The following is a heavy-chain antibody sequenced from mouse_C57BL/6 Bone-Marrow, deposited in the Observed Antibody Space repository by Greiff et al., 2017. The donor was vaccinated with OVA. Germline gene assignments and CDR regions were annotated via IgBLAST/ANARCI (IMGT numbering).Heavy chain of an antibody. J-gene: IGHJ2*01. D-gene: IGHD1-1*01. V-gene: IGHV1-5*01. CDR1: GYTFTSYW. CDR2: IYPGNGDT. Sequence: EVQLQQSGTVLARPGASVKMSCKTSGYTFTSYWMHWVKQRPGQGLEWLGAIYPGNGDTTYNQKFKGKAKLTAVTSASTAYMELSSLTNEDSAVYYCRDTTVVARDYFDYWGQGTTLTVSS. CDR3: RDTTVVARDYFDY.